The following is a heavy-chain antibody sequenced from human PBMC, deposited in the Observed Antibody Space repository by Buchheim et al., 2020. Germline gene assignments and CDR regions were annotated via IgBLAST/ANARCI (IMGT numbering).Heavy chain of an antibody. CDR3: AKDAGAVAGNNYFDY. Sequence: QVQLVESGGGVVQPGRSLRLSCAASGFTFSSYGMHWVRQAPGKGLEWVAVISYDGSNKYYADSVKGRFTISRDNSKKTLYLQMNSLRAEDTAVYYCAKDAGAVAGNNYFDYWGQGTL. V-gene: IGHV3-30*18. D-gene: IGHD6-19*01. J-gene: IGHJ4*02. CDR1: GFTFSSYG. CDR2: ISYDGSNK.